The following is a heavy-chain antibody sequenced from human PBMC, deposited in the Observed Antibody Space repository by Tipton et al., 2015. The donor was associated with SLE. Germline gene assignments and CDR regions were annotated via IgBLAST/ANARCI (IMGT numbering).Heavy chain of an antibody. D-gene: IGHD7-27*01. V-gene: IGHV4-34*12. Sequence: LRLSCAVYGGSFNGYFWTWIRQPPGKGLEWIGEIIHSGVTNYNPSLRSRVTISVDMTKNQVSLKLSSVTAADTAVYYCARVATTGVFDYWGQGTLVTVSS. CDR2: IIHSGVT. J-gene: IGHJ4*02. CDR1: GGSFNGYF. CDR3: ARVATTGVFDY.